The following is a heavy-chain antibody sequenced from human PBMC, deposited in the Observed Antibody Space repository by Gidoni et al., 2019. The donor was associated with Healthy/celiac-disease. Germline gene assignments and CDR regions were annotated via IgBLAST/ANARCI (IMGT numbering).Heavy chain of an antibody. D-gene: IGHD5-18*01. J-gene: IGHJ4*02. Sequence: QVQLQQWGAGLLKPSETLSLTCAVYGGSFSGYYWSWIRQPPGKGLEWIGEINHSGSTNYNPSLKSRVTISVDTSKNQFSLKLSSVTAADTAVYYCASSPLGRYSYGSWGQGTLVTVSS. CDR3: ASSPLGRYSYGS. CDR1: GGSFSGYY. CDR2: INHSGST. V-gene: IGHV4-34*01.